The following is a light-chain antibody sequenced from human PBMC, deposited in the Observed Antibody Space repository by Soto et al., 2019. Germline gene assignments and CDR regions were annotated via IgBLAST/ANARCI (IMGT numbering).Light chain of an antibody. CDR3: PQSRDLPLT. J-gene: IGKJ4*01. CDR2: DAS. Sequence: EIVLTQSPATLALAPGERDTVSCLSSQSVSNYVAWYQQKPGKAPRLLMYDASNRATGIPARFSGSGSGTDFTLTMTSLEREDFASYYCPQSRDLPLTFGGGTKVEIK. V-gene: IGKV3-11*01. CDR1: QSVSNY.